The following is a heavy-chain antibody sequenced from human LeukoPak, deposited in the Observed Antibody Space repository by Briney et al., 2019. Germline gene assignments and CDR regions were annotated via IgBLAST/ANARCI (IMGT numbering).Heavy chain of an antibody. Sequence: SETLSLTCAVYGGSFSGYYWSWIRQPPGKGLEWIGEINHSGSTNYNPSLKSRVTISVDTSKNQFSLKLSSVTAADTAVYYCACMITFGGVIVTDYWGQGTLVTVSS. J-gene: IGHJ4*02. D-gene: IGHD3-16*02. V-gene: IGHV4-34*01. CDR2: INHSGST. CDR1: GGSFSGYY. CDR3: ACMITFGGVIVTDY.